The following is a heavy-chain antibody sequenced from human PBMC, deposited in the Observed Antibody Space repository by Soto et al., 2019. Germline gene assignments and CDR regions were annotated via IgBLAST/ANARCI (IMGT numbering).Heavy chain of an antibody. V-gene: IGHV4-31*03. CDR3: ARELPQRQGRNMDV. CDR1: GGSMTSGDQY. D-gene: IGHD1-1*01. J-gene: IGHJ6*02. CDR2: INHRGSL. Sequence: SETLSLTCTVTGGSMTSGDQYWTWIRHRLGEGLEWFGYINHRGSLYYNPSLKSRVSMSVDTSKNQFSLNLSSVTAADTAVYYCARELPQRQGRNMDVWGQGTTVTVSS.